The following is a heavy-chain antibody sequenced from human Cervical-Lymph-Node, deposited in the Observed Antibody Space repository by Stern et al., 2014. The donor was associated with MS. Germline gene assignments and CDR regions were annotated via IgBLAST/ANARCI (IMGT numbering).Heavy chain of an antibody. CDR2: ITPIFGSA. CDR1: GDTFTDYA. CDR3: AREVGSLAMDV. Sequence: QVQLGQSGAEVKTPGSSVKVSCKASGDTFTDYAISWVRQAPGQGPEWMGGITPIFGSADYAQKFQGRLTITADRSTSTAYMDLSSLTSEDTAVYYCAREVGSLAMDVWGQGTTVIVSS. J-gene: IGHJ6*01. D-gene: IGHD1-1*01. V-gene: IGHV1-69*06.